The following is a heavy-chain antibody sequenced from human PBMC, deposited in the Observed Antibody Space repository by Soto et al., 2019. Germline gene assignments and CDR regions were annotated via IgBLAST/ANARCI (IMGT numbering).Heavy chain of an antibody. CDR3: ARMHSTGWFVAFDF. J-gene: IGHJ3*01. CDR1: GYPFTGYY. CDR2: INPYSGDT. Sequence: ASVKVSCKPSGYPFTGYYLHWVRQAPGQGLEWMGWINPYSGDTKFAEQFQGQVTMTRDTSMSTAFMELSSLRFDDTAISYCARMHSTGWFVAFDFWGQGTSVSVSS. V-gene: IGHV1-2*02. D-gene: IGHD6-19*01.